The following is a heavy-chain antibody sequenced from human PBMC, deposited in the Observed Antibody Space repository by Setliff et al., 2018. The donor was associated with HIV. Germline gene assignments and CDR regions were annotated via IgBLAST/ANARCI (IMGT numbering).Heavy chain of an antibody. CDR2: INPSGGST. CDR1: GYTFTSYY. Sequence: GASVKVSCKASGYTFTSYYMHWVRQAPGQGLEWMGIINPSGGSTSYAQKFQGRVTMTRDTSTSTVYMELSSLRSEDTAVYYCARSVWAVVVPTDPAVDAFAIWGQGTMVTVSS. D-gene: IGHD2-2*01. J-gene: IGHJ3*02. V-gene: IGHV1-46*01. CDR3: ARSVWAVVVPTDPAVDAFAI.